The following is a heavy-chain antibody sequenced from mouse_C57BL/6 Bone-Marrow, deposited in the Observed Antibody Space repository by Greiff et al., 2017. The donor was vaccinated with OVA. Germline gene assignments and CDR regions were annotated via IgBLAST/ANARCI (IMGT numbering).Heavy chain of an antibody. D-gene: IGHD1-1*01. CDR2: IDPENGDT. CDR3: TTDYYGSSSYFDY. Sequence: VQLQQSGAELVRPGASVKLSCTASGFNIKDDYMHWVKQRPEQGLEWIGWIDPENGDTEYASKFQGKATITADTSSNTAYLQLSSLTSEDTAVYYCTTDYYGSSSYFDYWGQGTTLTVSS. J-gene: IGHJ2*01. V-gene: IGHV14-4*01. CDR1: GFNIKDDY.